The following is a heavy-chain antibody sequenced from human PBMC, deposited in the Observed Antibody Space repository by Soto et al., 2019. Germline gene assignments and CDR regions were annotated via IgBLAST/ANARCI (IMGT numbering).Heavy chain of an antibody. J-gene: IGHJ5*02. CDR2: IYYSGST. CDR3: ARGEDDIGFVIHHDS. CDR1: GGSISSYY. Sequence: SETLSLTCTVSGGSISSYYWSWIRQPPGKGLEWIGYIYYSGSTNYNPSLKSRVTISVDTSKNQFSLKLSSVTAADTAVYYCARGEDDIGFVIHHDSWGQGTLVTVSS. D-gene: IGHD3-9*01. V-gene: IGHV4-59*08.